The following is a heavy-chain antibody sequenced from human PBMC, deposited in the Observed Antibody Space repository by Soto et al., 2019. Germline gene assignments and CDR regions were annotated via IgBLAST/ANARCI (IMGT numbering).Heavy chain of an antibody. CDR3: ARQLESIAAASYYMDV. CDR2: IYYSGST. CDR1: GGSISSSSYY. V-gene: IGHV4-39*01. D-gene: IGHD6-13*01. J-gene: IGHJ6*03. Sequence: QLQLQESGPGLVKPSETLSLTCTVSGGSISSSSYYWGWIRQPPGKGLEWIGSIYYSGSTYYNPSLKSRVPISVDTSKNQFSLKLSSVTAADTAVYYCARQLESIAAASYYMDVWGKGTTVTVSS.